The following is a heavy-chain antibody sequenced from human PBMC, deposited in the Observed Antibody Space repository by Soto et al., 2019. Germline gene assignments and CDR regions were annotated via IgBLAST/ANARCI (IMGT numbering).Heavy chain of an antibody. CDR3: ARVTVEMAPIHASDY. CDR1: GFTLSSYA. J-gene: IGHJ4*02. V-gene: IGHV3-30-3*01. CDR2: ISYDGSNK. D-gene: IGHD5-12*01. Sequence: QVQLVESGGGVVQPGRSLRLSCAASGFTLSSYAMHWVRQAPGKGLEWVAVISYDGSNKYYADSVKGRFTISRDNSKNTPYLKMLSLRPEDPAVYYCARVTVEMAPIHASDYWGQATLVTFSS.